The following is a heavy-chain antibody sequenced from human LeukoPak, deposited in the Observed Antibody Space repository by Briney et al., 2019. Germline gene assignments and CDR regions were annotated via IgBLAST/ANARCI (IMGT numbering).Heavy chain of an antibody. CDR2: INIDGGST. CDR3: ASPYEPASSVYYFDY. Sequence: PVGSLRLSSAASRLTFSSDWMHWVREAPGKGVVWVLRINIDGGSTSYADSAKGRFTISRDNAKNTLYLQMNSLRAEDTAVYYCASPYEPASSVYYFDYWGQGTLVTVSS. CDR1: RLTFSSDW. D-gene: IGHD1-14*01. J-gene: IGHJ4*02. V-gene: IGHV3-74*01.